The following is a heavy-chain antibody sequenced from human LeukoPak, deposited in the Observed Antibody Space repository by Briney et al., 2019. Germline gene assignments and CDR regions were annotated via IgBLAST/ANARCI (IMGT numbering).Heavy chain of an antibody. CDR1: GYTFTGYY. CDR2: INPNSGGT. D-gene: IGHD1-26*01. V-gene: IGHV1-2*02. J-gene: IGHJ5*02. CDR3: ARDQATEAEGASAEGGWFDP. Sequence: GASVKVSCKASGYTFTGYYMHWVRQAPGQGLEWMGWINPNSGGTNYAQKFQGRVTMTRDTSISTAYMELSRLRSDDTAVYYCARDQATEAEGASAEGGWFDPWGQGTLVTVSS.